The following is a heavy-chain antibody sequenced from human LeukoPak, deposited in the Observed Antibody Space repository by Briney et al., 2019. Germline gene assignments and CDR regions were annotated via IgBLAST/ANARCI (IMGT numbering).Heavy chain of an antibody. CDR3: AKDLKGKWTTVTTGPCFDY. CDR2: VIGSGFTT. J-gene: IGHJ4*02. V-gene: IGHV3-23*01. CDR1: GFTFSSSA. Sequence: GGSLRLSCAASGFTFSSSAMSWVRQAPGKGLEWVSSVIGSGFTTHYADSVKGRFTISRDNSKNTLYLQMNSLRAEDTAVYYCAKDLKGKWTTVTTGPCFDYWGQGTLVTVSS. D-gene: IGHD4-17*01.